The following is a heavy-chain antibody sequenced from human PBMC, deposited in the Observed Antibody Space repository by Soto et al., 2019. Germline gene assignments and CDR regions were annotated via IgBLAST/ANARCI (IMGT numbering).Heavy chain of an antibody. CDR3: ARAADNWNYQGAFDI. CDR2: ISSSSSTI. D-gene: IGHD1-7*01. Sequence: ESGGGLVQPGGSLRLSCAASGFTFSSYSMNWVRQAPGKGLEWVSYISSSSSTIYYADSVKGRFTISRDNAKNSLYLQMNSLRAEDTAVYYCARAADNWNYQGAFDIWGQGTMVTVSS. J-gene: IGHJ3*02. V-gene: IGHV3-48*01. CDR1: GFTFSSYS.